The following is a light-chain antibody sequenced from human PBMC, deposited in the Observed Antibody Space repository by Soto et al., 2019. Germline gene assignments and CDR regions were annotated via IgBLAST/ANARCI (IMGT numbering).Light chain of an antibody. CDR2: LEGSGSY. CDR3: ETWYSNPHVV. V-gene: IGLV4-60*03. CDR1: SGHSSYI. J-gene: IGLJ2*01. Sequence: QPVLTQSSSASASLGSSVKLTCTLSSGHSSYIIAWHQQQPGKAPRYLMKLEGSGSYNKGSGVPDRFSGSSSGADRYLTISNLQSEDEAYYYCETWYSNPHVVFGGGTKLTVL.